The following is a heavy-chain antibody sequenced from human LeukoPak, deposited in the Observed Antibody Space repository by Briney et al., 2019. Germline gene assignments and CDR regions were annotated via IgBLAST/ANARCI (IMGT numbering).Heavy chain of an antibody. J-gene: IGHJ3*01. CDR1: GGSISSYY. V-gene: IGHV4-59*12. Sequence: SETLSLTCTVSGGSISSYYWNWIRQPPGKGLEWIGYIFYSGITNYNPSLKSRVTISVDTSNNQFSLRVTSLTAADTAVYYCARLGALHDAFDVWGQGTLVTVSS. CDR3: ARLGALHDAFDV. D-gene: IGHD3-16*01. CDR2: IFYSGIT.